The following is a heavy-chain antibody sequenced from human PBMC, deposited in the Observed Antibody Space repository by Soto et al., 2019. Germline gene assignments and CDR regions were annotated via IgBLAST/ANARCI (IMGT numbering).Heavy chain of an antibody. CDR2: IYYSGST. V-gene: IGHV4-31*03. CDR3: ARVEVEDAFDI. J-gene: IGHJ3*02. CDR1: GGSISSGGYY. Sequence: QVQLQESGPGLVKPSQTLSLTCTVSGGSISSGGYYWSWIRQHPGKGLERIGYIYYSGSTYYNPSLKSRVTIAVDTAKNQFSLKLSSVTAADTAVYYCARVEVEDAFDIWGQGTMVTVSS.